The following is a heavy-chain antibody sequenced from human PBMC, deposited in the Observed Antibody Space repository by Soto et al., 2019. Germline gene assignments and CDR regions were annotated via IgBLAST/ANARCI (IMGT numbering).Heavy chain of an antibody. CDR1: GCTFSSYG. CDR2: IWYDGSNK. V-gene: IGHV3-33*01. D-gene: IGHD2-15*01. Sequence: PGGSLRLSCAASGCTFSSYGMHWVRQAPGKGLEWVAVIWYDGSNKYYADSVKGRFTISRDNSKNTPYLQMNSLRAEDTAVYYCARARKREKKDSVCSGGSCYSHGLHYYYYYYMDVWGKGTTVTVSS. CDR3: ARARKREKKDSVCSGGSCYSHGLHYYYYYYMDV. J-gene: IGHJ6*03.